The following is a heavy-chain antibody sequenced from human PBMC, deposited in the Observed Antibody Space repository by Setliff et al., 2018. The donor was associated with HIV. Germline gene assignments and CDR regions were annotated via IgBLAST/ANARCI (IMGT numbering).Heavy chain of an antibody. V-gene: IGHV1-18*01. CDR3: ARRVSYASSGYPLGY. CDR2: ISAYNGKT. D-gene: IGHD3-22*01. CDR1: GFPFSSYG. J-gene: IGHJ4*02. Sequence: ASVKVSCKASGFPFSSYGISWVRQAPGQGLEWMGWISAYNGKTEYAQNLQGRVTMTSDTSTNTVYMDLSSLRSDDTALYFCARRVSYASSGYPLGYWGQGTQVTVSS.